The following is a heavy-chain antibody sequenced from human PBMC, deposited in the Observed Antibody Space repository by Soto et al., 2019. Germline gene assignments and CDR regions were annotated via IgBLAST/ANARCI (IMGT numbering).Heavy chain of an antibody. CDR2: TYYRSKWYN. J-gene: IGHJ2*01. Sequence: QVQLQQSGPGLVRPSQTLSLTCAISGDSVSSNSATWTWIRQSPSRGLEWLGKTYYRSKWYNDYAESVKSRITINSDTSKNQFSRQLTSVTLEDTAVYYCAREGAGYKYVYWYFDLWGRGTLVTASS. V-gene: IGHV6-1*01. D-gene: IGHD5-18*01. CDR1: GDSVSSNSAT. CDR3: AREGAGYKYVYWYFDL.